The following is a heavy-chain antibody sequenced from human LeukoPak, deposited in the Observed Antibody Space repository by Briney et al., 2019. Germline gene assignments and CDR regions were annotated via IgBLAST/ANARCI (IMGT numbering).Heavy chain of an antibody. J-gene: IGHJ4*02. D-gene: IGHD3-10*01. CDR2: IYTSGST. CDR1: GGSISSGSYY. CDR3: ARVLFMVRGVISFGYFDF. Sequence: PSETLSLTCTVSGGSISSGSYYWSWIRQPAGKGLEWIGRIYTSGSTNYNPSLKSRVTISVDTSKNQFSLKLSSVTAADTAVYYCARVLFMVRGVISFGYFDFWGQGTLVTVSS. V-gene: IGHV4-61*02.